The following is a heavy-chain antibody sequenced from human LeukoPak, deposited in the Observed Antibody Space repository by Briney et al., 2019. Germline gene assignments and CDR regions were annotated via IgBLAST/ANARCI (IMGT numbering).Heavy chain of an antibody. Sequence: GGSLRLSFAPSGFTFSSYAMIWVRQAPGKGLEWVSGIADSGGSTYYADSVKGRFTISRDNSKNTLHLQMNSLRAEDTAVYYCAKVHDGSTGYSQYTYYFDYWGQGTLVTVSP. CDR2: IADSGGST. CDR3: AKVHDGSTGYSQYTYYFDY. D-gene: IGHD3-9*01. CDR1: GFTFSSYA. J-gene: IGHJ4*02. V-gene: IGHV3-23*01.